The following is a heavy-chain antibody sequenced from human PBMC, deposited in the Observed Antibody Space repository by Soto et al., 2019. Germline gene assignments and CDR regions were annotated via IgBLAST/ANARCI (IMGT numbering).Heavy chain of an antibody. CDR1: GFTFSSYG. CDR2: ISYDGSNK. D-gene: IGHD4-17*01. Sequence: GSLRLSCAASGFTFSSYGMHWVRQAPGKGLEWVAVISYDGSNKYYADSVKGRFTISRDNSKNTLYLQMNSLRAEDTAVYYCAKAYYGGNSLDYWGQGTLVTVSS. CDR3: AKAYYGGNSLDY. V-gene: IGHV3-30*18. J-gene: IGHJ4*02.